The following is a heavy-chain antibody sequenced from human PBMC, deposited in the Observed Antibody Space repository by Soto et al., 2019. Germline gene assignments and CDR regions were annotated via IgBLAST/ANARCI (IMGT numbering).Heavy chain of an antibody. J-gene: IGHJ4*02. V-gene: IGHV4-34*01. CDR3: ASARWDY. CDR1: GGSFSGYY. Sequence: SETLSLTCAVYGGSFSGYYWSWIRQPPGKGLEWIGEINHSGSTNYNPSLKSRVTISVDTSKNQFSLKLSSVTAADTAVYYCASARWDYWGQGIWVTVSS. CDR2: INHSGST.